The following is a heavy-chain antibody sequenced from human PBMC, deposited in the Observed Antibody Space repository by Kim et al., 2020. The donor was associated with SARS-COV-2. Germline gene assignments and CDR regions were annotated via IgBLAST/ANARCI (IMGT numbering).Heavy chain of an antibody. D-gene: IGHD5-12*01. J-gene: IGHJ4*02. V-gene: IGHV1-18*01. CDR3: ARDAAATIDY. Sequence: NTNYAQKLQGRVTMTTDTSTSTAYMELRSLRSDDTAVYYCARDAAATIDYWGQGTLVTVSS. CDR2: NT.